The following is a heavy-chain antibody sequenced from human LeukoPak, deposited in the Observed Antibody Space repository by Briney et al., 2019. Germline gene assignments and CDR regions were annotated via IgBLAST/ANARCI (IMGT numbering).Heavy chain of an antibody. CDR1: GFTFTSYA. D-gene: IGHD6-13*01. CDR3: AKSGSWYYFDC. Sequence: GGSLRLSCAASGFTFTSYAMGWVRQAPGKGLEWVSTISGSGDRTHYADSVKGRFTISRDNSKNTLHLQVNSLRAEDTAVYYCAKSGSWYYFDCWGQGTLVTVSS. J-gene: IGHJ4*02. V-gene: IGHV3-23*01. CDR2: ISGSGDRT.